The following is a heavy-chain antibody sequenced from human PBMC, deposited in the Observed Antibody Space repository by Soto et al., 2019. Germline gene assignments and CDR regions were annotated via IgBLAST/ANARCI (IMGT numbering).Heavy chain of an antibody. V-gene: IGHV5-10-1*01. CDR2: IDPSDSYT. J-gene: IGHJ4*02. CDR1: GYSFTSYW. CDR3: ARQEGYYDSSGYSGGYYFDY. Sequence: GESLKISCKGSGYSFTSYWISWVRQMPGKGLEWMGRIDPSDSYTNYSPSFQGHVTISADKSISTAYLQWSSLKASDTAMYYCARQEGYYDSSGYSGGYYFDYWGQGTLVTVSS. D-gene: IGHD3-22*01.